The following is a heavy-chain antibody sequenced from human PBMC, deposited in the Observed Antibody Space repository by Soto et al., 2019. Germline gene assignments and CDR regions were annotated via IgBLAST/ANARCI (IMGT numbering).Heavy chain of an antibody. D-gene: IGHD1-1*01. Sequence: SETLSSPALSLISPLVKISGGIGSQPPGQGLEWIGEVHHTKGALYNPPLRSRVTVSADLFNSKIFLEVHSLGAADTAVYYCASAGFWNLDSWGQGTPVTVSS. CDR1: ISPLVKISG. CDR2: VHHTKGA. J-gene: IGHJ4*02. CDR3: ASAGFWNLDS. V-gene: IGHV4-4*02.